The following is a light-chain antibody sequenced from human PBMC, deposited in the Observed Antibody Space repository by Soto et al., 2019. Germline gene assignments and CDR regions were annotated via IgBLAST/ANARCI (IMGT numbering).Light chain of an antibody. CDR1: NIGSKS. J-gene: IGLJ1*01. CDR3: QVWDSSSDHPVV. CDR2: YDS. Sequence: SYGLTQPPSVSVAPGKTARITCGGNNIGSKSVHWYQQKPGQAPVLVIYYDSDRPSGIPERFSGSNSGNTATLTISRVEAGDEADYYCQVWDSSSDHPVVFGTGTKVTVL. V-gene: IGLV3-21*04.